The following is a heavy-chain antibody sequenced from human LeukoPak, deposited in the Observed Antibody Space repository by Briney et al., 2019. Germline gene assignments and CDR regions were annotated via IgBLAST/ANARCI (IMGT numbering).Heavy chain of an antibody. V-gene: IGHV4-34*01. J-gene: IGHJ4*02. CDR3: ARGTSGSFDY. D-gene: IGHD2-15*01. CDR2: INHSGST. CDR1: GGSFSGYY. Sequence: SETLSLTCAVYGGSFSGYYWSWIRQPPGKGLEWIGEINHSGSTNYNPSLKSRVTISVDTSKNQFSLKLSSVTAADTAVYYCARGTSGSFDYWGQGTLVTVSS.